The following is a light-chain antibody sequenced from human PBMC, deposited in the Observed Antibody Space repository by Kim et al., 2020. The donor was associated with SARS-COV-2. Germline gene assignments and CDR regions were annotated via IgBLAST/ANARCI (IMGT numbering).Light chain of an antibody. J-gene: IGLJ2*01. CDR3: AAWDDSLSGVV. CDR1: SSNIGSNY. V-gene: IGLV1-47*02. Sequence: GQRVTISCSGSSSNIGSNYVYWYQQLPGTAPKLLIHTNTQRPSGVPDRISGSKSGTSASLAISGLRSEDEADYYCAAWDDSLSGVVFGGGTQLTVL. CDR2: TNT.